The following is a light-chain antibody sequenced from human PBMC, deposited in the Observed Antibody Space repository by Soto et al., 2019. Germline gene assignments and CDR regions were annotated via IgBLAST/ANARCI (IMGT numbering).Light chain of an antibody. CDR1: SSNIGSKF. V-gene: IGLV1-47*01. J-gene: IGLJ2*01. CDR3: AAWDDSLSGLV. CDR2: KTN. Sequence: QSVLTQPPSASGTPGQRVTISCSGTSSNIGSKFVYWYQELPGTAPKLLIYKTNQRPSGVPDRFSGSKSGTSASLAISGLRSEDEADYYCAAWDDSLSGLVFGGGTKVTVL.